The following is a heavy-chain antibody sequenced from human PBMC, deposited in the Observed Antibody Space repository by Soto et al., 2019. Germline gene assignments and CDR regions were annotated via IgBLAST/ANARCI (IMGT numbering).Heavy chain of an antibody. CDR1: GDSISNINYY. Sequence: QLQLQESGPGLVKPSETLSLTCTVSGDSISNINYYWGWIRQPPGKGLEWIGIIYYSGNTYHNPSFKSRVTISVDTSKTQFSVKLTSVTAADTAVYFCARQMGGYYYDYWGQGTLVTVSS. CDR2: IYYSGNT. CDR3: ARQMGGYYYDY. J-gene: IGHJ4*02. D-gene: IGHD3-22*01. V-gene: IGHV4-39*01.